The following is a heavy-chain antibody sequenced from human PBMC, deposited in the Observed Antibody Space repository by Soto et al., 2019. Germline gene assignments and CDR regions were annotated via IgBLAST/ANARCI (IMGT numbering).Heavy chain of an antibody. CDR1: GFTFSSYA. J-gene: IGHJ5*02. V-gene: IGHV3-23*01. CDR2: ISGSGGST. D-gene: IGHD3-10*01. Sequence: GGSLRLSCAASGFTFSSYAMSWVRQAPGKGLEWVSAISGSGGSTYYADSVKGRFTISRDNSKNTLYLQMDSLRAEDTAVYYCARDLPLYGSEDPWGQGTLVTVSS. CDR3: ARDLPLYGSEDP.